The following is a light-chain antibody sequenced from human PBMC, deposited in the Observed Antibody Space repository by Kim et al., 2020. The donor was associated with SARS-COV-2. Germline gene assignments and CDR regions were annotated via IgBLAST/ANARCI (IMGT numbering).Light chain of an antibody. CDR1: RSNSGDNY. J-gene: IGLJ3*02. CDR2: RNT. Sequence: PGQGVTISCSASRSNSGDNYVYWYHKLPGAAPKVLIYRNTGRPSGVPDRFSGSKSGTAASLAISGLRPEDEADYFCAAWDDKLLWVFGGGTQLTVL. CDR3: AAWDDKLLWV. V-gene: IGLV1-47*01.